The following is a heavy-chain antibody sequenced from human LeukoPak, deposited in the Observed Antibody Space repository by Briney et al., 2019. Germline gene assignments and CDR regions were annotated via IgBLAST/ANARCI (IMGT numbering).Heavy chain of an antibody. Sequence: GASVKVSCQASGDTFTYYHIHWVRQAPGQGVAWMGAVYVTGETTRNTQNFQGRVTMTRDTSTGTVYMELASLRSEDTAVYYCATEVPGSYYFDYWGQGVLVTVSS. CDR3: ATEVPGSYYFDY. V-gene: IGHV1-46*01. CDR2: VYVTGETT. J-gene: IGHJ4*02. CDR1: GDTFTYYH.